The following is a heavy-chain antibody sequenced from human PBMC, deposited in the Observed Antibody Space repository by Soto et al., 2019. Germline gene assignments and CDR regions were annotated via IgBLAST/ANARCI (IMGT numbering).Heavy chain of an antibody. Sequence: QVQLVQSGAEVKKPGASVKVSCKASGYTFTSYGISWVRQAPGQGLEWMGWISAYNGNTNYAQKLQGRVTMTTDTSTSTAYMELRSLRSDDTAVYYCARALRSSTSLLRVYYYYYMDVWGKGTTVTVSS. J-gene: IGHJ6*03. CDR2: ISAYNGNT. V-gene: IGHV1-18*01. CDR1: GYTFTSYG. D-gene: IGHD2-2*01. CDR3: ARALRSSTSLLRVYYYYYMDV.